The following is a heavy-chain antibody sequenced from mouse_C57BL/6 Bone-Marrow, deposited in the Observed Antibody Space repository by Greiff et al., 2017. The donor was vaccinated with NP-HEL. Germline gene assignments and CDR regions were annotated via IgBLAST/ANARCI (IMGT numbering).Heavy chain of an antibody. J-gene: IGHJ3*01. CDR2: SRNKANDYTT. Sequence: EVKLMESGGGLVQSGRSLRLSCATSGFTFSDFYMEWVRQAPGKGLEWIAASRNKANDYTTEYSASVKGRFIVSRDTSQSILYLQMNDLRAEDTAIYYCARVGGYYGAWFAYWGQGTLVTVSA. D-gene: IGHD1-1*01. CDR3: ARVGGYYGAWFAY. CDR1: GFTFSDFY. V-gene: IGHV7-1*01.